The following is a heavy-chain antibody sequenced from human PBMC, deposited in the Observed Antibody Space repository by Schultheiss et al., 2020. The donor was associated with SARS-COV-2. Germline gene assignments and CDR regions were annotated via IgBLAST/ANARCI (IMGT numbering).Heavy chain of an antibody. Sequence: SETLSLTCTVSGGSISSYYWSWIRQPPGKGLEWIGYIYYSGSTNYNPSLKSRVTISVDTSKNQFSLKLSSVTAADTAVYYCARVPFSTGYSSSWYFPSSYYYGMDVWGQGTTVTVSS. D-gene: IGHD6-13*01. J-gene: IGHJ6*02. CDR2: IYYSGST. CDR3: ARVPFSTGYSSSWYFPSSYYYGMDV. CDR1: GGSISSYY. V-gene: IGHV4-59*01.